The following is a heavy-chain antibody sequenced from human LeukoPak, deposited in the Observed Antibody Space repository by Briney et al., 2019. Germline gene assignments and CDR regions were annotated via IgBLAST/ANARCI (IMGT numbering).Heavy chain of an antibody. CDR2: IYHSGST. D-gene: IGHD2-2*01. CDR3: ARDDGCSSTSCPYDAFDI. Sequence: SETLSLTCAVYGGSFSGYYWSWIRQPPGKGLEWIGYIYHSGSTYYNPSLKSRVTISVDRSKNQFSLKLSSVTAADTAVYYCARDDGCSSTSCPYDAFDIWGQGTMVTVSS. CDR1: GGSFSGYY. J-gene: IGHJ3*02. V-gene: IGHV4-34*01.